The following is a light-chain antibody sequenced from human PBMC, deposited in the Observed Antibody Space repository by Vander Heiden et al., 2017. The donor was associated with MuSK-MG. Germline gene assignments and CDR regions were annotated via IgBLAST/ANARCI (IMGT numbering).Light chain of an antibody. V-gene: IGKV1-39*01. CDR3: QRSYSTPRT. CDR2: ASS. J-gene: IGKJ1*01. CDR1: QSIDNY. Sequence: DVQMTQSPSSLPASVGDRVTITCRASQSIDNYFNWFQQKVGAAPRHLIYASSTLHSGVPSRFSGSGSGTDFTLTISILQPEAFATSYCQRSYSTPRTFGQGTKLEVK.